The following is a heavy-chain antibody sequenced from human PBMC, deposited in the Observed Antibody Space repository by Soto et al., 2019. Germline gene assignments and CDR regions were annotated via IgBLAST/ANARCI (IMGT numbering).Heavy chain of an antibody. CDR2: IERDDDDK. Sequence: GPTLVNPTETLTVTCTFSGFSLTSPGMCVSWIRQSPGKALEWLALIERDDDDKYYSTSLKTRLTISKDTRKNQVVLTMANMDPADTATYYCARSIRGPRRFNGMDVWGQGTTVTVSS. D-gene: IGHD1-20*01. V-gene: IGHV2-70*13. J-gene: IGHJ6*02. CDR3: ARSIRGPRRFNGMDV. CDR1: GFSLTSPGMC.